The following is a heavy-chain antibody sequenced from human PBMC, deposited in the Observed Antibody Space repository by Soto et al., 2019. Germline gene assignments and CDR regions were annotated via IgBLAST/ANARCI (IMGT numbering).Heavy chain of an antibody. D-gene: IGHD3-3*01. Sequence: QVQLVQSGAEVKKPGASVKVSCKASGYTFTSYGISWVRQAPGQGLEWMGWISAYNGNTNYAQKLQGRVTMTTDTXTXTXXRELRSLRSDDTAVYYCARMGRITIFGVANNWFDPWGQGTLVTVSS. J-gene: IGHJ5*02. CDR2: ISAYNGNT. CDR1: GYTFTSYG. CDR3: ARMGRITIFGVANNWFDP. V-gene: IGHV1-18*01.